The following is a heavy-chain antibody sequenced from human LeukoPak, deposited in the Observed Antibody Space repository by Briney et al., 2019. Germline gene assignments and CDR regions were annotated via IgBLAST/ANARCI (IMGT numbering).Heavy chain of an antibody. CDR2: ISPDGSTT. J-gene: IGHJ4*02. Sequence: PGGSLRLSCAASGFTFVIHDMSLVRQVPGKGLEWVPEISPDGSTTHYLDSVKGRFIISRDNSENTLYLQMNSLRAEDTAVYYCAGIHYWTKWGQGTLVTVSS. CDR3: AGIHYWTK. V-gene: IGHV3-23*01. D-gene: IGHD2-8*01. CDR1: GFTFVIHD.